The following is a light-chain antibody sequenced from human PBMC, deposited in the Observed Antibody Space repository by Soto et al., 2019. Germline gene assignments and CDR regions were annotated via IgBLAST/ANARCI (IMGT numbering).Light chain of an antibody. V-gene: IGLV1-40*01. CDR2: GND. CDR3: SSYAGSNNYV. J-gene: IGLJ1*01. CDR1: SSNIGAGYE. Sequence: QSVLTQPPSVSGAPGQRVTISCTGTSSNIGAGYEVHWYHQLPGTAPKFLVSGNDNRPSGVPDRLSASKSGTSGSLAITGLQAEDEGHYYCSSYAGSNNYVFGTGTKLTVL.